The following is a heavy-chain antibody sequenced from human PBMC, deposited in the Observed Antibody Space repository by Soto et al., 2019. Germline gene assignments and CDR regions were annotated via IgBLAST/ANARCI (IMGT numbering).Heavy chain of an antibody. Sequence: SETLSLTCTLSGDSISSSSYYWGWIRQPPGKGLEWIGTIYYSGTTYYNPSLKSRVTISVDTSKNQFSLKLSSVTAADTAVYYCARHQTTVTTFYYYYGMDVWGQGTTVTVSS. D-gene: IGHD4-17*01. V-gene: IGHV4-39*01. J-gene: IGHJ6*02. CDR1: GDSISSSSYY. CDR3: ARHQTTVTTFYYYYGMDV. CDR2: IYYSGTT.